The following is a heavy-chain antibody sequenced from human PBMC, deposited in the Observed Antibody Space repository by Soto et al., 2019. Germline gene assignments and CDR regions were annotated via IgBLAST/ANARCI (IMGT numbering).Heavy chain of an antibody. CDR3: AKDSRHTVYYQDLDY. Sequence: GGSLRLSCAASGFTFSAYAMTWVRQAPGKGLEWVAVLTPSGDGTYYADSVKGRFTISRDNSRNTLYLQMDSLRAEDTAVYCCAKDSRHTVYYQDLDYWGQGTLVTVSS. CDR1: GFTFSAYA. V-gene: IGHV3-23*01. J-gene: IGHJ4*02. D-gene: IGHD3-10*01. CDR2: LTPSGDGT.